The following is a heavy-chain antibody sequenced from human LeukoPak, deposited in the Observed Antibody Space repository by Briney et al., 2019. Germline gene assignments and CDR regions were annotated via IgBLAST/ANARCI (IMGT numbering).Heavy chain of an antibody. D-gene: IGHD3-16*01. CDR1: GFTVSNNY. V-gene: IGHV3-66*01. CDR3: AAGGDPRTYYFDY. CDR2: IYSGGNT. Sequence: AGGSLRLSCAASGFTVSNNYMNWVRQAPGKGLEWVSDIYSGGNTFYADSVKGRFTISRDNSKNTLYLQMNSLRAEDTAVYYCAAGGDPRTYYFDYWGQGTLVTVSS. J-gene: IGHJ4*02.